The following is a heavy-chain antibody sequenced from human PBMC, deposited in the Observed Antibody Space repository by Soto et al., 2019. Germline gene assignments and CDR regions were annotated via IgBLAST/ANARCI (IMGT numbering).Heavy chain of an antibody. CDR1: GGSISSGGYY. CDR2: IYYSGST. CDR3: ARETTVTTVGYFQH. V-gene: IGHV4-31*03. J-gene: IGHJ1*01. Sequence: QVQLQESGPGLVKPSQTLSLTCTVSGGSISSGGYYWGWIRQHPGKGLEWIGYIYYSGSTYYNPSLKSRVTISVDTSKNQFSLKLSSVTAADTAVYYCARETTVTTVGYFQHWGQGTLVTVSS. D-gene: IGHD4-17*01.